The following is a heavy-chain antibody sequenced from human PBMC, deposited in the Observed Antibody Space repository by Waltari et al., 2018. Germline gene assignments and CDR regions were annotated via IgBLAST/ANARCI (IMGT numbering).Heavy chain of an antibody. CDR3: ARVSAVGAKFNGRSWFDP. D-gene: IGHD1-26*01. Sequence: QVQLVQSGAEVQKPGASVKVSCKASGSTFTGDYMPWVRQAPGQGLEWMGWINPNSGGTNYAQKFQGRVTMTRDTSISTAYMELSRLRSDDTAVYYCARVSAVGAKFNGRSWFDPWGQGTLVTVSS. J-gene: IGHJ5*02. CDR2: INPNSGGT. CDR1: GSTFTGDY. V-gene: IGHV1-2*02.